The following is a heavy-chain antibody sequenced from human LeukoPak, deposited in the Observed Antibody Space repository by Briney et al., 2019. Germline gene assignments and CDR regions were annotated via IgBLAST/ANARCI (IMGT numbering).Heavy chain of an antibody. Sequence: GGSLRLSCAASGFTFSSYWMSWVRQAPGKGLEWVVNIKQDGSEKYYVDSGKGRFTISRDNAKNSLYLQMNSLKTEDTAVYYCAREAQSPYYYDSSGLGYFDYWGQGTLVTVSS. CDR2: IKQDGSEK. J-gene: IGHJ4*02. D-gene: IGHD3-22*01. V-gene: IGHV3-7*03. CDR3: AREAQSPYYYDSSGLGYFDY. CDR1: GFTFSSYW.